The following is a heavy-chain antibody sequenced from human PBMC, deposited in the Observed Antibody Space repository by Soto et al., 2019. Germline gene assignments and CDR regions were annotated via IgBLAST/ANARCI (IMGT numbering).Heavy chain of an antibody. CDR3: ARDQNPWDIVVVPAARETSYYMDV. CDR2: IIPTLGIA. Sequence: ASVKVSCKASGGTFSSYTISWVRQAPGQGLEWMGRIIPTLGIANYAQKFQGRVTITADKSTSTAYMELSSLRSEDTAVYYCARDQNPWDIVVVPAARETSYYMDVWGKGTTVTVSS. J-gene: IGHJ6*03. V-gene: IGHV1-69*04. D-gene: IGHD2-2*01. CDR1: GGTFSSYT.